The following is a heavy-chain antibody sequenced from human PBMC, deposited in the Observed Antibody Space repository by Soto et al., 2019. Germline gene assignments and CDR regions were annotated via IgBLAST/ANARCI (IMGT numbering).Heavy chain of an antibody. V-gene: IGHV3-30-3*01. Sequence: GGYLRLSCAASGFTFSSYAMHWVRQAPGKGLEWVAVISYDGSNKYYADSVKGRFTISRDNSKNTLYLQMNSLRAEDTAVYYCARAVDIVATIHYYYYGMDVWGQGTTVTVSS. J-gene: IGHJ6*02. CDR1: GFTFSSYA. CDR2: ISYDGSNK. CDR3: ARAVDIVATIHYYYYGMDV. D-gene: IGHD5-12*01.